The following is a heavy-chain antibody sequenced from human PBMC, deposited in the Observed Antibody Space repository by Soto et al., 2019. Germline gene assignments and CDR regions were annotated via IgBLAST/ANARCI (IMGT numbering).Heavy chain of an antibody. CDR1: GGAFSSYA. V-gene: IGHV1-69*13. Sequence: VKVSCKASGGAFSSYAISWVRQAPGQGLEWMGGIIPIFGTANYAQKFQGRVTITADESTSTAYMELSSLRSEDTAVYYCASGTAPYGSPNDYWGQGTLVTVSS. CDR3: ASGTAPYGSPNDY. J-gene: IGHJ4*02. D-gene: IGHD6-13*01. CDR2: IIPIFGTA.